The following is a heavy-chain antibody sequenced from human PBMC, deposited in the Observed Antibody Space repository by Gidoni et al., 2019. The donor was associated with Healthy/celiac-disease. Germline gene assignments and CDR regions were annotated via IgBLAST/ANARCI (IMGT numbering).Heavy chain of an antibody. CDR2: IYPGDSDT. D-gene: IGHD3-16*01. CDR1: GYSFTSYW. J-gene: IGHJ4*02. CDR3: ARLPGGVCELSGPFDY. Sequence: EVQLVQSGAEVKKPGESLKISCKGSGYSFTSYWIGWARQMPGKGLDGMGIIYPGDSDTRYSPSFQGQVTISADKSISTAYLQWSSLKASDTAMYYCARLPGGVCELSGPFDYWGQGTLVTVSS. V-gene: IGHV5-51*01.